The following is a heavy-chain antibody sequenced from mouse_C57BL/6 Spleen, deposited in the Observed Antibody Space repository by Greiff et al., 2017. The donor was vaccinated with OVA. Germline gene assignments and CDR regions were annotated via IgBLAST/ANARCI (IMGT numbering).Heavy chain of an antibody. D-gene: IGHD2-5*01. J-gene: IGHJ4*01. Sequence: VQLQESGPELVKPGASVKISCKASGYAFSSSWMNWVKQRPGKGLEWIGRIYPGDGDTNYNGKFKGQATLTADKSSSTAYMQLSSLTSEDSAVYFCARGDYSNYNAMDYWGQGTSVTVSS. CDR1: GYAFSSSW. CDR3: ARGDYSNYNAMDY. CDR2: IYPGDGDT. V-gene: IGHV1-82*01.